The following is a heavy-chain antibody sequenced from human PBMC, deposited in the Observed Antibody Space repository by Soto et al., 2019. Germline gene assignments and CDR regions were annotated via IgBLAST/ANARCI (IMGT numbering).Heavy chain of an antibody. CDR3: ARPPYPGCINAACYPLDY. CDR1: GYTFTSYY. J-gene: IGHJ4*02. V-gene: IGHV1-46*01. CDR2: INPSGGST. Sequence: QVQLVQSGAEVKKPGASVKISCKASGYTFTSYYMHWVRQAPGQGLEWMGIINPSGGSTNYAQKLEGRVAMTRDTSTSTVYMALNSLRSEDTAVYYCARPPYPGCINAACYPLDYWGQGTLVTVSS. D-gene: IGHD2-8*01.